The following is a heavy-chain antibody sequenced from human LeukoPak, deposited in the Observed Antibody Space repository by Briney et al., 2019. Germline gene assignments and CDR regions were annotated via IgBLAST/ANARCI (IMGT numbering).Heavy chain of an antibody. V-gene: IGHV4-39*07. CDR2: IYYSGST. CDR1: GGSISSSSYY. Sequence: PSETLSLTCTVSGGSISSSSYYWDWIRQPPGKGLEWIGSIYYSGSTYYNPSLKSRVTISVDTSKNQFSLKLSSVTAADTAVYYCARGRKGRTFDYWGQGTLVTVSS. CDR3: ARGRKGRTFDY. D-gene: IGHD1-7*01. J-gene: IGHJ4*02.